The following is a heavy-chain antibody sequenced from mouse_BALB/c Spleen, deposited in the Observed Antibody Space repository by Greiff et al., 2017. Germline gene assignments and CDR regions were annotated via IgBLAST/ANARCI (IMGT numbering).Heavy chain of an antibody. J-gene: IGHJ3*01. Sequence: EVQLVESGGGLVKPGGSLKLSCAASGFAFSSYDVSWVRQTPEKRLEWVAYISSGGGSTYYPDTVKGRFTISRDNAKNTLYLQMSSLKSEDTAMYYCARHGYYGSAWFAYWGQGTLVTVSA. CDR2: ISSGGGST. V-gene: IGHV5-12-1*01. D-gene: IGHD2-2*01. CDR1: GFAFSSYD. CDR3: ARHGYYGSAWFAY.